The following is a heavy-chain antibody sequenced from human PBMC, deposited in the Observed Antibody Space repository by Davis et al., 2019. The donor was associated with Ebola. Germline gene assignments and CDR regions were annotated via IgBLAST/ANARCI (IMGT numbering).Heavy chain of an antibody. D-gene: IGHD5-12*01. V-gene: IGHV1-69*02. CDR3: ATLATHGAVEDY. CDR2: IIPTLTLT. J-gene: IGHJ4*02. CDR1: AGIFISYT. Sequence: SALVSCNASAGIFISYTINWVRQAPGQGLEWTGRIIPTLTLTHYAQRFQDRVTVTADKSTDTAYMELSGLRSDDAAVYYCATLATHGAVEDYWGQGTLVTVSS.